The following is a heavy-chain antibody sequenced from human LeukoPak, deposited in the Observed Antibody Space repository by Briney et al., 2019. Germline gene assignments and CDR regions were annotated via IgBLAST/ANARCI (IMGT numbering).Heavy chain of an antibody. CDR2: IYYSGST. V-gene: IGHV4-39*01. CDR1: GGSISSSSYY. J-gene: IGHJ4*02. D-gene: IGHD4-11*01. CDR3: ARLTVTLFDY. Sequence: SETLSLTCTVSGGSISSSSYYWGWIRQPPGKGLEWIGSIYYSGSTYYNPSLKSRVTISVDTSKNQCSLKLSSVTAADTAVYYCARLTVTLFDYWGQGTLVTVSS.